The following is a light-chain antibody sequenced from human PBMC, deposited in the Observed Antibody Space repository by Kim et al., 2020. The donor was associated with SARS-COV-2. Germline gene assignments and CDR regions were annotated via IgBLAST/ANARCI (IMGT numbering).Light chain of an antibody. CDR2: YAS. J-gene: IGKJ2*01. CDR1: QSISLT. V-gene: IGKV6-21*02. CDR3: HQSSGLYT. Sequence: EIVLTQSPGFLSVAPKAKVTITCRASQSISLTLHWYQQRPHQSPKLLIKYASLSISGVPSGFSGSGSGTYFTLTIDSLEPEDAATYYCHQSSGLYTFGQGTKLEI.